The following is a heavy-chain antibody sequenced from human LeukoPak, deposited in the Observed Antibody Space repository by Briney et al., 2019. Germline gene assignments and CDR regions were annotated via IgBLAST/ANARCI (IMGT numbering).Heavy chain of an antibody. Sequence: GGSLRLSCAASGFTFSTYGMHWVRQAPGKGLEWVAVISYDGSNKYYADYVKGRFTISRDNSKNTLYLQMNSLRAEGTAVYYCARARNRAWDYGGQGTLVTVSS. J-gene: IGHJ4*02. CDR3: ARARNRAWDY. CDR1: GFTFSTYG. CDR2: ISYDGSNK. V-gene: IGHV3-30*05. D-gene: IGHD1-14*01.